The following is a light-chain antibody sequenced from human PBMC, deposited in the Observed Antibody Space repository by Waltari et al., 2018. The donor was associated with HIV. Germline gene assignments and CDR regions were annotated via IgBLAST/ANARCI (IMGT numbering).Light chain of an antibody. CDR3: SSYGDSLKVL. CDR1: SSDIGAYAF. V-gene: IGLV2-8*01. J-gene: IGLJ2*01. CDR2: EVT. Sequence: QSALTPPPSASGSLGQSVTIPCTGSSSDIGAYAFVSWFQQHPHSAPKLLLYEVTRRPATVSDRFSGSRSGNTAFLTVAGLQPDDEATYFCSSYGDSLKVLFGGGTNVTVL.